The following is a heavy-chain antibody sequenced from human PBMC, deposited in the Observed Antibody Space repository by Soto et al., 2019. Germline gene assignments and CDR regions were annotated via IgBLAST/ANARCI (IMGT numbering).Heavy chain of an antibody. CDR3: ARERTDYGDRYYYYGMDV. CDR2: ISYDGSNK. J-gene: IGHJ6*02. D-gene: IGHD4-17*01. Sequence: PGGSLRLSCAASGFTFSSYAMHWVRQAPGKGLEWVAVISYDGSNKYYADSVKGRFTISTDNSTNTLYLQMNSLRAEDTAVYYCARERTDYGDRYYYYGMDVWGQGTTVTVSS. CDR1: GFTFSSYA. V-gene: IGHV3-30-3*01.